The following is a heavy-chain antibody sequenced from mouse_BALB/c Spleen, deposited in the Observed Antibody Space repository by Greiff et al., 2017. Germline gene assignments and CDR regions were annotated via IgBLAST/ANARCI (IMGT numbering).Heavy chain of an antibody. CDR1: GFTFSSYA. CDR3: ARSPGYYGYAY. CDR2: ISSGGST. D-gene: IGHD1-2*01. V-gene: IGHV5-6-5*01. J-gene: IGHJ3*01. Sequence: EVQVVESGGGLVKPGGSLKLSCAASGFTFSSYAMSWVRQTPEKRLEWVASISSGGSTYYPDSVKGRFTISRDNARNILYLQMSSLRSEDTAMYYCARSPGYYGYAYWGQGTLVTVSA.